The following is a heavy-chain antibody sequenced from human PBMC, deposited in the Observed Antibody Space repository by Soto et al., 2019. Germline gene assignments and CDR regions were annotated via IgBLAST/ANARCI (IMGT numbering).Heavy chain of an antibody. CDR1: GFTFSSYS. CDR2: ISSSSSTI. J-gene: IGHJ3*02. Sequence: RGSLRLSCAASGFTFSSYSMNWVRQAPGKGLEWVSYISSSSSTIYYADSVKGRFTISRDNAKNSLYLQMNSLRAEDTAVYYCARAGIAYCGGDCNHDAFDIWGQGTMVTVSS. D-gene: IGHD2-21*02. CDR3: ARAGIAYCGGDCNHDAFDI. V-gene: IGHV3-48*04.